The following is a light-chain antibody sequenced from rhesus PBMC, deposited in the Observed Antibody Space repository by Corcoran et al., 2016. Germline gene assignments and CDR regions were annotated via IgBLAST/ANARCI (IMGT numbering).Light chain of an antibody. V-gene: IGKV1-44*01. Sequence: DIQMTQSPSSLSASVGDRVTITCRASQTISSYLAWYQQTPGKCPKLLIYATSSLECGVPSRFSGSGSGTEFTLTISSLQPEDFATYYCQQHNSHPWTFGQGTKVEIK. CDR2: ATS. CDR3: QQHNSHPWT. CDR1: QTISSY. J-gene: IGKJ1*01.